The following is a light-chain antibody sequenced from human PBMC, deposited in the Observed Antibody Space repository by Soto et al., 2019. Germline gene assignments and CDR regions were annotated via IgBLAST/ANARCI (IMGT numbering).Light chain of an antibody. V-gene: IGKV3-20*01. CDR3: QQYGSSLKLT. CDR2: GAS. CDR1: QSVSSSY. J-gene: IGKJ4*01. Sequence: EIVLTQSPGTLSLSPGERATLSCRASQSVSSSYLAWYQQKPGQAPRLLIYGASSRATGIPDRFSGSGSGTDFTLTISRLEPEDFAVYYCQQYGSSLKLTFGGGTKVESK.